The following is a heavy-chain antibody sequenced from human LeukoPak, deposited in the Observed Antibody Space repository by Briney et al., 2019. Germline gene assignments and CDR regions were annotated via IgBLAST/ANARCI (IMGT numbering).Heavy chain of an antibody. CDR2: IYTSGTT. J-gene: IGHJ5*02. V-gene: IGHV4-4*07. CDR3: ARDLYIYDSSAYYEKPLYNWFDP. Sequence: SETLFLTCTVSGGSITSYYWSWIRQPAGKGLEWIGRIYTSGTTNYNPSLKSRVTMSVDTSQNQFSLKLNSVTAADSAVYYCARDLYIYDSSAYYEKPLYNWFDPWGQGTLVTVSS. D-gene: IGHD3-22*01. CDR1: GGSITSYY.